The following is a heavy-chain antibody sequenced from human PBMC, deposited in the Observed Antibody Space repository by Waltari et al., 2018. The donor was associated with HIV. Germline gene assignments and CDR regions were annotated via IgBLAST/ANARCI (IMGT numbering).Heavy chain of an antibody. CDR1: GFTLSVDW. D-gene: IGHD3-10*01. J-gene: IGHJ4*02. CDR2: INSDGTTT. V-gene: IGHV3-74*01. Sequence: EVQLVESGGGLVLHGESLRLSCVASGFTLSVDWLHWVRQVPGKRLVWVSRINSDGTTTLYADSVKGRFTISRDDAKNTLYLQMNNLRAEDTAIYYCVTSAPFNYWGQGTLVTVSS. CDR3: VTSAPFNY.